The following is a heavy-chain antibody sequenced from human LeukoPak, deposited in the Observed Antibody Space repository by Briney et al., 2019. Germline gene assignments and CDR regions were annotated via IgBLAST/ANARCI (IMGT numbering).Heavy chain of an antibody. CDR3: ARLEMATKIIDY. CDR2: ISGTGGRT. Sequence: GGSLGLSCAASGFTFSSYAMHWVRQAPGKGLEWVSTISGTGGRTYFADSVKGRFSISRDNSKNTVYLQMNSLRAEDTAVYYCARLEMATKIIDYWGQGTLVTVSS. V-gene: IGHV3-23*01. D-gene: IGHD5-24*01. CDR1: GFTFSSYA. J-gene: IGHJ4*02.